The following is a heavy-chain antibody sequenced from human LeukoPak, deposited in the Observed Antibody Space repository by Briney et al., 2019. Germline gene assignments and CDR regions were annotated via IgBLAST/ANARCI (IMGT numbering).Heavy chain of an antibody. CDR2: IYSGGST. CDR3: AELGITMIGGV. D-gene: IGHD3-10*02. J-gene: IGHJ3*01. Sequence: GGSLRLSCAASGFTISSNYMSWVRQAPGKGLEWVSVIYSGGSTYYADSVKGRFTISRDNAKNSLYLQMNSLRAEDTAVYYCAELGITMIGGVWGQGTMVTVSS. V-gene: IGHV3-53*01. CDR1: GFTISSNY.